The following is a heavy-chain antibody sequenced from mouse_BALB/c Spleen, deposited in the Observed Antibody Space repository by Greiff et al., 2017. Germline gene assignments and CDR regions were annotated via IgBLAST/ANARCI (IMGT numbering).Heavy chain of an antibody. CDR1: GYTFTSYT. Sequence: QVHVKQSGAELARPGASVKMSCKASGYTFTSYTMHWVKQRPGQGLEWIGYINPSSGYTNYNQKFKDKATLTADKSSSTAYMQLSSLTSEDFAVYYCARSGGLYAMDYWGQGTSVTVSS. V-gene: IGHV1-4*01. J-gene: IGHJ4*01. CDR2: INPSSGYT. CDR3: ARSGGLYAMDY. D-gene: IGHD3-1*01.